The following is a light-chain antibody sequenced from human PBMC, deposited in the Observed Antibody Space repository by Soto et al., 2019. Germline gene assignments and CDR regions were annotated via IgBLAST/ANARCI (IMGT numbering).Light chain of an antibody. CDR1: SSDVGGYNY. J-gene: IGLJ1*01. V-gene: IGLV2-14*01. Sequence: QSVLTQPASVSGSPGQSITISCTGTSSDVGGYNYVSWYQQHPGKAPKLMIYEVSNRPSGVSIRFSGSTSVNSASLTISGLQADDEADYYCCLYIGATTYVFGTGTKVTVL. CDR2: EVS. CDR3: CLYIGATTYV.